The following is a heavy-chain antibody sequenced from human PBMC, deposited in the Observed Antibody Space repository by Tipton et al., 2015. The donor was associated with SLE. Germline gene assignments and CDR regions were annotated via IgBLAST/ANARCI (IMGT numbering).Heavy chain of an antibody. J-gene: IGHJ6*03. CDR2: IYYSGST. CDR3: ARGVGNSPDYYYYYMDV. V-gene: IGHV4-61*05. D-gene: IGHD1-7*01. CDR1: GGSISSSSYY. Sequence: TLSLTCTVSGGSISSSSYYWRWIRQPPGKGLEWIGYIYYSGSTNYNPSLKSRVTISVDTSKNQFSLKVSSVTAADTAVYYCARGVGNSPDYYYYYMDVWGRGTTVTVSS.